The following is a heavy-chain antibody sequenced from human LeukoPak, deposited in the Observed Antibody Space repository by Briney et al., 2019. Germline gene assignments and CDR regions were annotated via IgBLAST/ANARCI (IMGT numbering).Heavy chain of an antibody. Sequence: PGGSLRLSCAVSGFTFSSHWISWVRQAPGKGLEWVANIKQDGSETYYVDSVKGRFTISRDNAKNSLFLQMNSLRAEDTAVYYCARDGEMPTIYFDYWGQGTLVTVSS. V-gene: IGHV3-7*01. J-gene: IGHJ4*02. CDR3: ARDGEMPTIYFDY. CDR1: GFTFSSHW. D-gene: IGHD5-24*01. CDR2: IKQDGSET.